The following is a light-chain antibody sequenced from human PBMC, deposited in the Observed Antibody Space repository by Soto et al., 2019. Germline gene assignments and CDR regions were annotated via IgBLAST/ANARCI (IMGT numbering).Light chain of an antibody. CDR2: GNS. Sequence: QSVLTQPTSVSGAPGQRVTISCTGSSSNIGAGYDVHWYQQLPGTAPKLLIYGNSNRPSGVPDRFSGSKSGTSASLAITGLQAEDEADYCCQSYDGSLSGSVFGGGTKLTVL. CDR1: SSNIGAGYD. J-gene: IGLJ2*01. V-gene: IGLV1-40*01. CDR3: QSYDGSLSGSV.